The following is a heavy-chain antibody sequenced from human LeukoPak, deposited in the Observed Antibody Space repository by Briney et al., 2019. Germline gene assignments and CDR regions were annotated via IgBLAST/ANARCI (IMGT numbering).Heavy chain of an antibody. J-gene: IGHJ4*02. Sequence: SQTLSLTCTVSGGSISSGTYYWSWTRQHPGKGLEWIGYIYYSGTTDYTSSLRSRVTISRDTSKNQFSLKLSSVTAADTAVYYCARVGSRMNFHFDYWGQGTLVTVSS. V-gene: IGHV4-31*03. D-gene: IGHD2-15*01. CDR2: IYYSGTT. CDR3: ARVGSRMNFHFDY. CDR1: GGSISSGTYY.